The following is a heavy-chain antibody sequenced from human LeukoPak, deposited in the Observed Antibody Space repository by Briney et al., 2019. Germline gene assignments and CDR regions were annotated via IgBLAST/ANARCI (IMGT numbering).Heavy chain of an antibody. Sequence: ASVKVSCKAFGYTFINYAMHWLRQAPGQRLEWMGWMNAGNGDTKYSQNFQGRVTITRDTSASTAYMELSSLRSEDTAVYYCARVAAGIGFFQHWGQGTLVTVSS. CDR2: MNAGNGDT. CDR1: GYTFINYA. CDR3: ARVAAGIGFFQH. J-gene: IGHJ1*01. D-gene: IGHD6-13*01. V-gene: IGHV1-3*01.